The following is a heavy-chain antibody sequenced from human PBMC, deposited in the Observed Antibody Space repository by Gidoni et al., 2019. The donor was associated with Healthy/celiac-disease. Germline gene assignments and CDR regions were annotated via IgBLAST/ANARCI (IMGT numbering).Heavy chain of an antibody. Sequence: EVQLVESGGGLVKPGGSLRLSCAASGFTFSSYSMNWVRQAPGTGLEWVSSISSSSSYIYYADSVKGRFTISRDNAKNSLYLQMNSLRAEDTAVYYCARDLVATQFDYWGQGTLVTVAS. V-gene: IGHV3-21*01. CDR2: ISSSSSYI. D-gene: IGHD2-8*02. CDR3: ARDLVATQFDY. CDR1: GFTFSSYS. J-gene: IGHJ4*02.